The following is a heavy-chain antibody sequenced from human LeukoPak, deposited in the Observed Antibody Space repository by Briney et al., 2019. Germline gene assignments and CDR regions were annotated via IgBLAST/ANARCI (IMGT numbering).Heavy chain of an antibody. Sequence: GGSLRLSCAAPGVTFSSYAMSLVRQAPGKGLEWVSAISGSGGSTYYADSVKGRFTISRDNSKNTLYLQMNSLRAEDTAVYYCAAKVGAPIVDYWGQGTLVTVSS. D-gene: IGHD1-26*01. CDR3: AAKVGAPIVDY. CDR2: ISGSGGST. CDR1: GVTFSSYA. V-gene: IGHV3-23*01. J-gene: IGHJ4*02.